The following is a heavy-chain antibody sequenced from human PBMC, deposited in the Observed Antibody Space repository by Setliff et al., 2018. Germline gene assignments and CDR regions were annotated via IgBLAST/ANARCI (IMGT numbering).Heavy chain of an antibody. V-gene: IGHV4-61*05. J-gene: IGHJ5*02. CDR3: ARHKVIKKEFIRLTWFDP. D-gene: IGHD3-10*01. CDR1: GASISRTSYY. Sequence: SETLSLTCNVSGASISRTSYYWAWIRQPPGKGLEWIGYSSTSGCTNCNPSLESRVTISVDTSKNQVSLKLTSVTVADTAVYYCARHKVIKKEFIRLTWFDPWGQGTPVTVSS. CDR2: SSTSGCT.